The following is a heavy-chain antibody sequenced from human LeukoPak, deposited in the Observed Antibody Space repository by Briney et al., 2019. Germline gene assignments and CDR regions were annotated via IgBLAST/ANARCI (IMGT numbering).Heavy chain of an antibody. V-gene: IGHV1-2*02. D-gene: IGHD2-21*01. J-gene: IGHJ4*02. CDR3: ARGHSGDGYHFDY. CDR1: GYTFTDYY. Sequence: ASLKDSCKASGYTFTDYYVNWVRQAPGQGLEWVGWINPTSGGTSYAQKFQGRVTLTRDTSINTAYMDLSSLRYDDTAIYYCARGHSGDGYHFDYWGQGTLVAVSS. CDR2: INPTSGGT.